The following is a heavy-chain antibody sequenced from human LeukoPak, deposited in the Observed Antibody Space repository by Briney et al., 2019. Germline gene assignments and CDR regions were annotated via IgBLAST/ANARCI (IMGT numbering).Heavy chain of an antibody. CDR2: IYTSGST. Sequence: PSETLSLTCTVSSGSISSYYWSWIRQPAGKGLEWIGRIYTSGSTNYNPSLKSRVTMSVDTSKNQFSLKLSSVTAADTAVYYCARGVEWLSNYYMDVWGKGTTVTVSS. D-gene: IGHD3-3*01. CDR3: ARGVEWLSNYYMDV. V-gene: IGHV4-4*07. J-gene: IGHJ6*03. CDR1: SGSISSYY.